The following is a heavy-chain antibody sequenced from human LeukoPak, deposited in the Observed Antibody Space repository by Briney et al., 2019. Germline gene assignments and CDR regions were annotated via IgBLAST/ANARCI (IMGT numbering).Heavy chain of an antibody. CDR1: AGSINSGDYY. CDR3: ARGIGTSYDSSRDAFDI. J-gene: IGHJ3*02. CDR2: IYSPGTN. D-gene: IGHD3-22*01. Sequence: PSETXSLTCTVSAGSINSGDYYWSWIRQPAGKGLEWIGRIYSPGTNYNYNPSLKSRVTISIDTSKTQFSLKLTSVTAADTAVYYCARGIGTSYDSSRDAFDIWGQGTMVTVSS. V-gene: IGHV4-61*02.